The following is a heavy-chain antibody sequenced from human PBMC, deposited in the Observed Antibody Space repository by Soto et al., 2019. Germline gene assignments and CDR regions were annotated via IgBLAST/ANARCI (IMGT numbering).Heavy chain of an antibody. D-gene: IGHD6-13*01. V-gene: IGHV4-38-2*01. CDR2: IYHSGST. CDR1: GYSISSGYY. CDR3: ARGRGSSWFLTFDY. Sequence: PSETLSLTCAVSGYSISSGYYWGWIRQPPGKGLEWIGSIYHSGSTYYSPSLKSRVAISVDTSKNQFSLKLSSVTAADTAVYYCARGRGSSWFLTFDYWGQGTLVTVSS. J-gene: IGHJ4*02.